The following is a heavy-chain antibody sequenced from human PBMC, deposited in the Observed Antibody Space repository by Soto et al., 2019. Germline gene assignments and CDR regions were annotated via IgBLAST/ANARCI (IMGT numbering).Heavy chain of an antibody. J-gene: IGHJ5*02. Sequence: PGGSLSLSCTASGFTFSSYAITWVRQGPGKGLEPVKDIVGIGCITSSAATMNGPFTNTGDNSKNTLYQKMNSLRAEYTAVYYCAEYDRITIFGVVFSWGQGTLVTVSS. CDR3: AEYDRITIFGVVFS. CDR2: IVGIGCIT. CDR1: GFTFSSYA. V-gene: IGHV3-23*01. D-gene: IGHD3-3*01.